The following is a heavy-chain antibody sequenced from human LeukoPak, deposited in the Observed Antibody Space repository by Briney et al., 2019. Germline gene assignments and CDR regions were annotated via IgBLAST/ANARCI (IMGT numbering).Heavy chain of an antibody. Sequence: SETPSLTCTVSGGSISSSSYYWGWIRQSPGKGLEWIGNIYYSGSTYQNPSLKSRVTISVDTSKNQFSLKLSSVTAADTAVYYCASGEDEFGILTGYHIWGQGTLVTVSS. CDR1: GGSISSSSYY. CDR3: ASGEDEFGILTGYHI. J-gene: IGHJ4*02. V-gene: IGHV4-39*07. D-gene: IGHD3-9*01. CDR2: IYYSGST.